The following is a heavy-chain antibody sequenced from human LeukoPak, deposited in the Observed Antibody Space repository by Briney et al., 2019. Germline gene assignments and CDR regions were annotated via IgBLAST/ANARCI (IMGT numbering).Heavy chain of an antibody. CDR1: GFTFSSYS. CDR3: ARVTMVRGVIRYFDY. J-gene: IGHJ4*02. CDR2: ISSSSSYI. D-gene: IGHD3-10*01. Sequence: PGGSLRLSCVASGFTFSSYSMNWVRQAPGKGLEWVSSISSSSSYIYYADSVKGRFTISRDNAKNSLYLQMNSLRAEDTAVYYCARVTMVRGVIRYFDYWGQGTLVTVSS. V-gene: IGHV3-21*01.